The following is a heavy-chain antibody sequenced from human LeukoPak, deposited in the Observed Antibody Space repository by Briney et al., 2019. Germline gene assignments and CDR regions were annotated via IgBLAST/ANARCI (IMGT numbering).Heavy chain of an antibody. D-gene: IGHD5-18*01. CDR1: GYTFTGYY. CDR2: INTNSGGT. V-gene: IGHV1-2*02. Sequence: ASVKVSCKASGYTFTGYYIHWVRQAPGQGPEWMGWINTNSGGTNYGQKFQGRVTMTRDTSISTANMELSRLRSDDTAVYYCARGDTAMVSPLDYWGQGTLVTVSS. J-gene: IGHJ4*02. CDR3: ARGDTAMVSPLDY.